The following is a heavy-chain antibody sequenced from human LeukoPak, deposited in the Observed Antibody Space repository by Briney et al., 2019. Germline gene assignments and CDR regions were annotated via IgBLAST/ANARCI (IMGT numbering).Heavy chain of an antibody. CDR1: GFTFQDYY. CDR3: AIQMTMIVVVPYFDY. V-gene: IGHV3-11*04. D-gene: IGHD3-22*01. J-gene: IGHJ4*02. CDR2: ISSNGATK. Sequence: PGGSLRLSCEASGFTFQDYYMSWIRQAPGKGLEWVSFISSNGATKYYADSVRGRFTISRDNAKNSVYLYMNSLREDDTAVYYCAIQMTMIVVVPYFDYWGQGIPVTVS.